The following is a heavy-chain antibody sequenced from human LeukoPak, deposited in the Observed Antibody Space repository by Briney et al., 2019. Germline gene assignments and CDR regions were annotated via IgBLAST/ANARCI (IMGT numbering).Heavy chain of an antibody. J-gene: IGHJ4*02. CDR3: ANDLPREVWFDY. Sequence: AGSLRLSCAASGFTFNSYAKSWVRQSPGEGLEWVSSISNSGDTTYYADSVKGRFTISRDNSENTLYPQMSSLRAEDTAVYYCANDLPREVWFDYWGQGTLVTVSS. V-gene: IGHV3-23*01. CDR2: ISNSGDTT. CDR1: GFTFNSYA.